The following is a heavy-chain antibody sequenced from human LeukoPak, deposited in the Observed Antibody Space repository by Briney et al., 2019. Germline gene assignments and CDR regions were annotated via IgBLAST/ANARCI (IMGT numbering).Heavy chain of an antibody. CDR3: ARERELNFDY. J-gene: IGHJ4*02. D-gene: IGHD1-26*01. Sequence: SETLSLTCAVYGGSFSGYYWSWIRQPPGKGLEWLGEINHSGSTNYNPSLKSRVTISEDTSKNQFSLKLSSVTAADTAVYYCARERELNFDYWGQGTLVTVSS. CDR1: GGSFSGYY. CDR2: INHSGST. V-gene: IGHV4-34*01.